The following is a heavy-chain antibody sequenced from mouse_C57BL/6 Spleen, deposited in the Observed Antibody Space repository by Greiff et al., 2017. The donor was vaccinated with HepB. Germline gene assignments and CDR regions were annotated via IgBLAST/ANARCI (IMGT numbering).Heavy chain of an antibody. CDR3: ARGRSNYDWCAY. V-gene: IGHV1-50*01. Sequence: QVQLQQPGAELVKPGASVKLSCKASGYTFTSYWMQWVNQRPGQGLEWIGEIDPSDSYTNYNQKFKGKATLTVDTSSSTAYMQLSSLTSEGSAVYYCARGRSNYDWCAYWGQGTLVTVSA. D-gene: IGHD2-5*01. CDR1: GYTFTSYW. CDR2: IDPSDSYT. J-gene: IGHJ3*01.